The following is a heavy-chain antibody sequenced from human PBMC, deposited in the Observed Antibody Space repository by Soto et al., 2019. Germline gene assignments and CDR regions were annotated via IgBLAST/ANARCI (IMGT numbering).Heavy chain of an antibody. V-gene: IGHV4-28*03. J-gene: IGHJ6*02. CDR2: IYNGGNT. D-gene: IGHD3-10*01. Sequence: SETLSLTCAVSGFFISSGNYWGWIRKPPGKGLEWIGRIYNGGNTQYNPSLKSRVTMSADTSKNQFSLRLNSVTAADTAVYYCARDGSDSYGLDVWGQGTTVTVSS. CDR3: ARDGSDSYGLDV. CDR1: GFFISSGNY.